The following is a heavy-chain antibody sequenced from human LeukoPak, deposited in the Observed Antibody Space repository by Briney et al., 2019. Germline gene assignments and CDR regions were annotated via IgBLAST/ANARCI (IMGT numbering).Heavy chain of an antibody. V-gene: IGHV3-74*01. Sequence: QSGGSLRLSCAASGFTFDDYGMSWVRQAPGKGLVWVSRITGDGTNIIYADSVKGRFTISRDNAKNTLYLQMNSLRAGDTAVYYCAADRGGWSYWGQGTLVTVSS. D-gene: IGHD6-19*01. CDR2: ITGDGTNI. CDR3: AADRGGWSY. J-gene: IGHJ4*02. CDR1: GFTFDDYG.